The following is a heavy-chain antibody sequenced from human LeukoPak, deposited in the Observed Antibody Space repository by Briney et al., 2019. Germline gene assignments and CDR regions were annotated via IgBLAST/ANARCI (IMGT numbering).Heavy chain of an antibody. V-gene: IGHV3-30*03. CDR1: VFTFSSYG. J-gene: IGHJ4*02. CDR3: EADYELDY. D-gene: IGHD4-17*01. Sequence: PGRSLRLSCAASVFTFSSYGMNWVRQAPGKGLEWVAVISYDGSNKYYADSVKGRFTISRDNSKNTLYLQMNSLRAEDTAVYYCEADYELDYWGQGTLVTVSS. CDR2: ISYDGSNK.